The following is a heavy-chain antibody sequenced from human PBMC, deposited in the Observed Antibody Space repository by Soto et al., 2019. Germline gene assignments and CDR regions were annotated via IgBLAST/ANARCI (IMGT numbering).Heavy chain of an antibody. J-gene: IGHJ4*02. CDR1: GFTFSSYG. V-gene: IGHV3-33*01. CDR2: IWYDGTNK. Sequence: QVQLVESGGGVVQPGRSLRLSCAASGFTFSSYGMHWVRQAPGKGLEWVAVIWYDGTNKYCADSVKGRFTISRDNSKSTLFLQMNSLRAEDTAVYYCARDRDPGQWLTTNYSAYWGQGTLVTVSS. CDR3: ARDRDPGQWLTTNYSAY. D-gene: IGHD6-19*01.